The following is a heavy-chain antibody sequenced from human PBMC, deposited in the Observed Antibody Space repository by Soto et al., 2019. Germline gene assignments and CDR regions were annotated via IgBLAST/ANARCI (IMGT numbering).Heavy chain of an antibody. D-gene: IGHD4-17*01. CDR1: GFTFSSYS. Sequence: EVQLVESGGGLVKPGGSLRLSCAASGFTFSSYSMNWVRQAPGKGLEWVSSISSSSSYIYYADSVKGRFTISRDNAKNSLYLQMNSLRAEDTAVYYCASLALTTVTTALDYWGQGTLVTVSS. CDR3: ASLALTTVTTALDY. V-gene: IGHV3-21*01. CDR2: ISSSSSYI. J-gene: IGHJ4*02.